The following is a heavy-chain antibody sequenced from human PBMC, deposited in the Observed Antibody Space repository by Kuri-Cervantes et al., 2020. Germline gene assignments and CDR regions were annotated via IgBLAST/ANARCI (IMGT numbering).Heavy chain of an antibody. Sequence: GESLKISCAASGFTFRNYAMNWVRQAPGKGLEWVSVISGSGDSTFYIDSVKGRLTISRDNSKNTLYLQMNSLRAEDTAVYYCARESYSSSWFLFDYWGQGTLVTVSS. CDR1: GFTFRNYA. J-gene: IGHJ4*02. V-gene: IGHV3-23*01. D-gene: IGHD6-13*01. CDR3: ARESYSSSWFLFDY. CDR2: ISGSGDST.